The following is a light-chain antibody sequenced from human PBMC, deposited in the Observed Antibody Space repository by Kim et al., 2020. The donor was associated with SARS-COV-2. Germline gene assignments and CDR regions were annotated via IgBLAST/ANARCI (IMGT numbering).Light chain of an antibody. J-gene: IGLJ3*02. V-gene: IGLV2-14*04. CDR3: SSYTSSSTE. Sequence: QPMTLSYTGTSNAIATYTYVSWYQQLPGTPPTLIIYDVSTRPSGVSNRFSGSKSGITASLTISGLQAEDEADYYCSSYTSSSTEFGGGTKVTVL. CDR1: SNAIATYTY. CDR2: DVS.